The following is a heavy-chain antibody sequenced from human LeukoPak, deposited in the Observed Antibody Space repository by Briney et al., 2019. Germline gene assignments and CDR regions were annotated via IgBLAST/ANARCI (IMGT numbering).Heavy chain of an antibody. V-gene: IGHV3-53*01. J-gene: IGHJ3*02. CDR2: IYSGGST. CDR1: GFTVSSNY. Sequence: PGGSLRLSCAASGFTVSSNYMSWVRQAPGKGLEWVSVIYSGGSTYYADSVKGGFTISRDNSKNTLYLQMNSLRAEDTAVYYCAKSGSYFAFDIWGQGTMVTVSS. D-gene: IGHD1-26*01. CDR3: AKSGSYFAFDI.